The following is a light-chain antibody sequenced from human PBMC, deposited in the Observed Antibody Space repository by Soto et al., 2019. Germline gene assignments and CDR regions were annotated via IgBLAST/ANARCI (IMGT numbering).Light chain of an antibody. V-gene: IGKV3-15*01. CDR1: QSVSSSY. CDR3: QQYINLWT. J-gene: IGKJ1*01. CDR2: GAS. Sequence: EIVLTQSPGNLSLSPGERATLSCRASQSVSSSYLAWYQQKPGQAPRLLIYGASTRATGVPARFSGSGSGTEFTLTISSLQSEDFAVYYCQQYINLWTFGQGTKVDIK.